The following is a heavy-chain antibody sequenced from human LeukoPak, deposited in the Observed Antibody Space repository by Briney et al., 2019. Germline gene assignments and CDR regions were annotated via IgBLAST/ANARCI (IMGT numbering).Heavy chain of an antibody. D-gene: IGHD3-3*01. V-gene: IGHV3-23*01. CDR3: AKVVNYDFWSGYSHY. Sequence: GGSLRLSCAASGFTFSSYAMSWVRQAPGKGLEWVSAISGSGGSTYYADSVKGRFTISRDNSKNTLYLQMNSLRAEDTAVYYCAKVVNYDFWSGYSHYWGQGTLVTVSS. CDR1: GFTFSSYA. CDR2: ISGSGGST. J-gene: IGHJ4*02.